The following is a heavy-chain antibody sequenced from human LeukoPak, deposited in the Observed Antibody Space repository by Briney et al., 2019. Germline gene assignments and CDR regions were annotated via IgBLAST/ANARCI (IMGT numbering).Heavy chain of an antibody. CDR1: GYTFSNYG. D-gene: IGHD3-22*01. V-gene: IGHV1-8*02. CDR2: MNPNSGNT. CDR3: ARLDDSGAFDI. Sequence: ASVKVSCKASGYTFSNYGISWVRQATGQGLEWMGWMNPNSGNTGYAQKFQGRVTMTRNTSISTAYMELSSLRSEDTAVYYCARLDDSGAFDIWGQGTMVTVSS. J-gene: IGHJ3*02.